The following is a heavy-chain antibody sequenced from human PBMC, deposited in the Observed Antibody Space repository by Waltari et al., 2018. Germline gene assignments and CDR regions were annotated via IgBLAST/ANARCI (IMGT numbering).Heavy chain of an antibody. J-gene: IGHJ4*02. CDR1: GFTFSSYT. V-gene: IGHV3-30-3*01. CDR2: RAYDGSNK. Sequence: QAQLVQSGGGVVQPGRSLRLSCAASGFTFSSYTFNWLRQPPGKGLEGVAARAYDGSNKHYADTVKGRVSISRENTKNTLHLQMDSLRPEDTAVYYCARNGDYYDSAAYYRPWGQGTLVTVSS. CDR3: ARNGDYYDSAAYYRP. D-gene: IGHD3-22*01.